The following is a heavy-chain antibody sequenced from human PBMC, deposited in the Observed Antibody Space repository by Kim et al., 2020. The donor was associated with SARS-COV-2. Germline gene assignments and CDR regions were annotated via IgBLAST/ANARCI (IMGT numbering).Heavy chain of an antibody. CDR2: INHSGST. V-gene: IGHV4-34*01. CDR3: ARDNRAETNDYGDTRDY. J-gene: IGHJ4*02. Sequence: SETLSLTCAVYGGSFSGYYWSWIRQPPGKGLEWIGEINHSGSTNYNPSLKSRVTISVDTSKNQFSLKLSSVTAADTAVYYCARDNRAETNDYGDTRDYWGQGTLVTVSS. D-gene: IGHD4-17*01. CDR1: GGSFSGYY.